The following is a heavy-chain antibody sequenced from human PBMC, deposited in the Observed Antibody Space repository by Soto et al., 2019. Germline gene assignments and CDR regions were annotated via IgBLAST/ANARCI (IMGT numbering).Heavy chain of an antibody. V-gene: IGHV4-4*02. CDR3: ARRLLGSCSGGSCYYFDS. Sequence: QVQLQESGPGLVKPSGTLSLTCAVSGGSINSENWWSWVRQTPWKGLEWIGEIYHSETTNHNPSLKSRVTMSVDNSKNQFSLKLTSLTAADTAVYYCARRLLGSCSGGSCYYFDSWGQGSLVTVSS. D-gene: IGHD2-15*01. CDR2: IYHSETT. CDR1: GGSINSENW. J-gene: IGHJ4*02.